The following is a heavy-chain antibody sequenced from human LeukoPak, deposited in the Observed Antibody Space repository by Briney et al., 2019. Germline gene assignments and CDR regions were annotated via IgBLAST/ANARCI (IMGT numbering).Heavy chain of an antibody. CDR2: IYHSGST. CDR1: GGSISSSSYY. Sequence: PSETLSLTCTVSGGSISSSSYYWGWIRQPPGTGLEWLGSIYHSGSTYYNPSLKSRVTISVDTSKNPFSLKLSSVNAADTAVYYCAREGGMVRGVTNAFDIWGQGTMVTVSS. J-gene: IGHJ3*02. V-gene: IGHV4-39*07. CDR3: AREGGMVRGVTNAFDI. D-gene: IGHD3-10*01.